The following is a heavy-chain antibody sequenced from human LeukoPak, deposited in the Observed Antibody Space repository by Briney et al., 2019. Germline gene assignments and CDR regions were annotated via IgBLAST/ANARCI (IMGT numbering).Heavy chain of an antibody. V-gene: IGHV3-7*03. CDR1: GFTFRNNW. D-gene: IGHD1-26*01. J-gene: IGHJ4*02. CDR3: TSISLGANEDY. Sequence: GGSLRLSCAASGFTFRNNWMNWIRQAPGKGLEWVANIRPDASDTGYVDSVKGRFTISRDNAKNSVYLQMNSLRVDDTAVYYCTSISLGANEDYWGQGTRVTASS. CDR2: IRPDASDT.